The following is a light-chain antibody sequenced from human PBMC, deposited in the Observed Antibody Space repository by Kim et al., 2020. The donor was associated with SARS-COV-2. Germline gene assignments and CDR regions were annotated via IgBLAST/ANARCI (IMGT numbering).Light chain of an antibody. CDR1: QRVRNQ. V-gene: IGKV3-15*01. CDR2: DSS. J-gene: IGKJ1*01. Sequence: DIVMTQSPATLSVSPGERATLSCRASQRVRNQLAWYQQKPGQPPRLLIYDSSTRATDVPARFSGSGSGTEFTLTISNLLSEDFGVYYCQQYNYWPRTFGQGTKVDIK. CDR3: QQYNYWPRT.